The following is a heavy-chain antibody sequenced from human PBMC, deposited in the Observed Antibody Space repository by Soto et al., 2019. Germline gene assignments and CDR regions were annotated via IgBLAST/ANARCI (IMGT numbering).Heavy chain of an antibody. J-gene: IGHJ6*02. CDR2: IYYSGST. CDR1: GGSISSGGYY. Sequence: SETLSLTCTVSGGSISSGGYYWSSILQHPGKGLEWIGYIYYSGSTYYKPSLKSRVTISVDTSKNQFSLKLSSVTAADTAVYYCARGDYSAYYYGMDVWGQGTTVTVSS. V-gene: IGHV4-31*03. D-gene: IGHD4-4*01. CDR3: ARGDYSAYYYGMDV.